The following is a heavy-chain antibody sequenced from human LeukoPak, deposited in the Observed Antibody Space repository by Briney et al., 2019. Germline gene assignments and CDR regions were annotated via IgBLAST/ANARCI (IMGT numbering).Heavy chain of an antibody. V-gene: IGHV1-24*01. Sequence: ASVKVSCKVSGYTLTELSMHWVRQAPGKGLEWMGGFDPEDGETIYAQKFQGRVTMTEDTSTDTAYMELSSLRSEDTAVYYCARDPVVANWNDFSGYNWFDPWGQGTLVTVS. J-gene: IGHJ5*02. D-gene: IGHD1-1*01. CDR3: ARDPVVANWNDFSGYNWFDP. CDR2: FDPEDGET. CDR1: GYTLTELS.